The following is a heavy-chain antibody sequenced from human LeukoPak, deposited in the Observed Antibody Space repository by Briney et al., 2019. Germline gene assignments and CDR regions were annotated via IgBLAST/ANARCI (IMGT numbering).Heavy chain of an antibody. D-gene: IGHD1-26*01. V-gene: IGHV1-24*01. CDR1: GYTLTELS. J-gene: IGHJ4*02. Sequence: GASVKVSCKVSGYTLTELSMHWVRQAPGKGLEWMGGFDPGDGETIYAQKFQGRVTMTEDTSTDTAYMELSSLRSEDTAVYYCATEVGYSGSYYVYYFDYWGQGTLVTVSS. CDR3: ATEVGYSGSYYVYYFDY. CDR2: FDPGDGET.